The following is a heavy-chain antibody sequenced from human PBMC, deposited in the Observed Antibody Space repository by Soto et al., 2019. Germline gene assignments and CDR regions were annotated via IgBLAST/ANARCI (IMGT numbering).Heavy chain of an antibody. CDR1: GGTFSSYA. CDR2: IIPIFGTA. CDR3: ARGGEGYYYDSSGYTDIAY. V-gene: IGHV1-69*13. D-gene: IGHD3-22*01. J-gene: IGHJ4*02. Sequence: SVKVSCNASGGTFSSYAISWVRQAPGQGLEWMGGIIPIFGTANYAQKFQGRVTITADESTSTAYMELSSLRSEDTAVYYCARGGEGYYYDSSGYTDIAYWGQGTLVTVSS.